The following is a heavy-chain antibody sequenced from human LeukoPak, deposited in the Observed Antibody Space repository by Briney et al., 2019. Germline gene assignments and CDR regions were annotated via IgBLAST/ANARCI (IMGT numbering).Heavy chain of an antibody. D-gene: IGHD5-18*01. CDR2: ISSSSSYI. CDR1: GFTFSSYS. J-gene: IGHJ3*02. Sequence: GGSLRLSCAASGFTFSSYSMNWVRQAREKALECVSSISSSSSYIYYADSVKGRHTISRDNAKKSLYLQMNSLRAEDTAVYYCARPPGYSYGHGAFDIWGQGTMVTVSS. CDR3: ARPPGYSYGHGAFDI. V-gene: IGHV3-21*01.